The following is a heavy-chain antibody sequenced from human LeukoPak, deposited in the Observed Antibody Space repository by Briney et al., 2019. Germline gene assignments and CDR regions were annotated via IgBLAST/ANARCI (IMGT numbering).Heavy chain of an antibody. J-gene: IGHJ4*02. CDR2: ISGSGGST. V-gene: IGHV3-23*01. Sequence: PGGSLRLSCAASGFTFSSYGMSWVRQAPGKGLEWVSAISGSGGSTYYADSVKGRFTISRDNSKNTLYLQMNSLRAEDTAVYYCAKDRTSTYYYGSGSYSYWGQGTLVTVSS. D-gene: IGHD3-10*01. CDR3: AKDRTSTYYYGSGSYSY. CDR1: GFTFSSYG.